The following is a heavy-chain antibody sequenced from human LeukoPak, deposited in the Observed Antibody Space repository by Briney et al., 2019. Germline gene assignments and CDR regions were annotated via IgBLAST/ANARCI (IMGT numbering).Heavy chain of an antibody. CDR2: INQDASEK. V-gene: IGHV3-7*01. Sequence: GGSLRLSCGASGFTFSMYWMSSVRQAPGKGLELVANINQDASEKYYVDSVKGRFAISRDNAKNSLYLQMNSLRAEDTAVYYCVRPRTNYYYMDVWGKGTTVTVSS. CDR1: GFTFSMYW. D-gene: IGHD1-14*01. J-gene: IGHJ6*03. CDR3: VRPRTNYYYMDV.